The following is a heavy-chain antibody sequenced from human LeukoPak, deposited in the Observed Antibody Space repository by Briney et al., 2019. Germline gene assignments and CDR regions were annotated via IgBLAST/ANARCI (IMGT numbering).Heavy chain of an antibody. CDR2: IVVGSGNT. V-gene: IGHV1-58*02. J-gene: IGHJ5*02. D-gene: IGHD3-22*01. CDR1: GFTFTSSA. Sequence: SVKVSCKASGFTFTSSAMQWVRQARGQRLEWIEWIVVGSGNTNYAQKFQERVTITRDMSTSTAYMELSSLRSEDTAVYYCAASDGYYDSSGYYTWGQGTLVTVSS. CDR3: AASDGYYDSSGYYT.